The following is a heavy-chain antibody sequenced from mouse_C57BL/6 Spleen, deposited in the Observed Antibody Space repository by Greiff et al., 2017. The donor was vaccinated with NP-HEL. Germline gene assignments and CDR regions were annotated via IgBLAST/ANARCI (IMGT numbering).Heavy chain of an antibody. CDR3: ASSDGNSPFAY. CDR2: IDPSDSET. D-gene: IGHD2-1*01. V-gene: IGHV1-52*01. CDR1: GYTFTSYW. Sequence: VQLQQPGAELVRPGSSVKLSCKASGYTFTSYWMHWVKQRPIQGLEWIGNIDPSDSETHYNQKFKDKATLTVDKSSSTAYMQLSSLTSEYSAVYSCASSDGNSPFAYWGQGTLVTVSA. J-gene: IGHJ3*01.